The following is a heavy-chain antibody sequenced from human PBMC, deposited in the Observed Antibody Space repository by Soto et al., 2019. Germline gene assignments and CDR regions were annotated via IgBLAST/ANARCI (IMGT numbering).Heavy chain of an antibody. CDR2: ISSSSSYI. V-gene: IGHV3-21*01. Sequence: GGSLRLSSAASGFTFSSDSMNCVRQAPEKEMEWVSSISSSSSYIYYADSVKGRFTISRDNAKNSLYLQMNSLRADDTAVYYCARDLHGYWGQGTLDTGSS. CDR1: GFTFSSDS. J-gene: IGHJ4*02. CDR3: ARDLHGY.